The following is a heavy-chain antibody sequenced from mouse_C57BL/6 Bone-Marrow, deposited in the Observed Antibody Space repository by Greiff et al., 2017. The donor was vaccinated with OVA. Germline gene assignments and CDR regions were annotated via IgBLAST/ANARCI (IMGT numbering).Heavy chain of an antibody. CDR1: GYTFTNYW. CDR3: ARSTLYYFDY. D-gene: IGHD5-1*01. J-gene: IGHJ2*01. Sequence: VQLQHSGAELVRPGTSVKMSCKASGYTFTNYWIGWAKQRPGHGLEWIGDIYPGGGYTNYNEKFKGKATLTADKSSSTAYMQFSSLTSEDSAIYYCARSTLYYFDYWGQGTTLTVSS. CDR2: IYPGGGYT. V-gene: IGHV1-63*01.